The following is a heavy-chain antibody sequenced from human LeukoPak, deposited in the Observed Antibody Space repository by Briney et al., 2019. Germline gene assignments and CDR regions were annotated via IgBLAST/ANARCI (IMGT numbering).Heavy chain of an antibody. D-gene: IGHD3-9*01. V-gene: IGHV3-48*04. J-gene: IGHJ4*02. CDR1: GFTFSGYN. Sequence: GGSLRLSCAASGFTFSGYNINWVRQAPGKGLEWISYISTTSSTMYYADSVKGRFTISRDNAKNSLYLQMNNLRVEDTAMYYCAGGTGFIIKDWGQGTLVTVSS. CDR2: ISTTSSTM. CDR3: AGGTGFIIKD.